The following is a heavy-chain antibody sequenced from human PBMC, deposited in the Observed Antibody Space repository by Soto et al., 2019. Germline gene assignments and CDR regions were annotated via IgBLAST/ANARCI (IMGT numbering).Heavy chain of an antibody. J-gene: IGHJ3*02. CDR2: INSSGGHT. CDR1: GYTFTRHY. D-gene: IGHD6-13*01. CDR3: ARDLLAAGSDALDI. Sequence: QVQLVQSGAEVKKPGASVKVSCKASGYTFTRHYIHWVRQAPGQGLEWMGIINSSGGHTYYAQKFQGRVHMISDTSTSTVYMELSSLRSEDTAVYYCARDLLAAGSDALDIWGQGTMVTVSS. V-gene: IGHV1-46*01.